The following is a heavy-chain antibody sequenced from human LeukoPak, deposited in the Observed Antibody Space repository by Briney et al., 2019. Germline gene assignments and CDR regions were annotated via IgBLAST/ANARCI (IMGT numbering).Heavy chain of an antibody. CDR1: GGSINNYY. CDR3: ARHTYSGSAPLIDP. V-gene: IGHV4-59*08. CDR2: ISYSGST. Sequence: SETLSVTCTVSGGSINNYYWSWFRQPPGKGLEWIGYISYSGSTNYNSSLRSRITLSLDRSKDQFSLRLASVSAADTAVYFCARHTYSGSAPLIDPWGQGILVTVSS. J-gene: IGHJ5*02. D-gene: IGHD2-21*01.